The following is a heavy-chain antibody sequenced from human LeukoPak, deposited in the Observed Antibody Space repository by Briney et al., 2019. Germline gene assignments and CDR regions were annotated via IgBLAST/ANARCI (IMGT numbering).Heavy chain of an antibody. V-gene: IGHV3-21*06. CDR3: AREGPYLGAAVAGTAALDS. CDR2: ISTSSRYI. D-gene: IGHD6-19*01. CDR1: GFTFSSYA. J-gene: IGHJ4*02. Sequence: GGSLRLSCAASGFTFSSYAMNWVRQAPGKGLEWVSSISTSSRYIYYADSVKGRFIISRDNAKNSLYLQMNSLRAEDTAVYFCAREGPYLGAAVAGTAALDSWGQGTLVTVSS.